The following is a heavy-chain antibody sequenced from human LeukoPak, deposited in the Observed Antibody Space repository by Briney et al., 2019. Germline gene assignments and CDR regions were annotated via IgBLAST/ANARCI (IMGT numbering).Heavy chain of an antibody. CDR2: ISWNSGSI. V-gene: IGHV3-9*01. J-gene: IGHJ4*02. CDR3: AKGSYYRGDSNTFEF. Sequence: GGSLRLSCAASGFTFDDYGMHWVRRAPGKGLEWVSTISWNSGSINYADSVKGRFTISRDNAKNSLYLQMNSLRAEDTALYYCAKGSYYRGDSNTFEFWGQGTLATVSS. D-gene: IGHD1-26*01. CDR1: GFTFDDYG.